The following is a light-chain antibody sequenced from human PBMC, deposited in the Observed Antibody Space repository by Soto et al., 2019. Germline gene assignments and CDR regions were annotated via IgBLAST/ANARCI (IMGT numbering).Light chain of an antibody. CDR2: GAS. Sequence: DVQMTQSPSSLSASVGDRVTITCRASQSISNYLNWYQQKPGKAPKLLIYGASSLQSGVPSRFTGGGSGTDFTLTISSLQPEDFAAYYCQQSYGAPLTFGPGTKVDIK. CDR3: QQSYGAPLT. V-gene: IGKV1-39*01. CDR1: QSISNY. J-gene: IGKJ3*01.